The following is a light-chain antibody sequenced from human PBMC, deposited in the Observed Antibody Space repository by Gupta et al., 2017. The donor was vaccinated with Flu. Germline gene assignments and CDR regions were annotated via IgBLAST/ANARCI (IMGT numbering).Light chain of an antibody. CDR3: RQHSLFPWT. V-gene: IGKV1-17*01. CDR1: QGIDND. Sequence: DIQMTQSPSSLSASVRDRVTITCRSSQGIDNDLSWYQQKAGAAPKRLIFAASTVQSGVPSRFSGSSSGTMFTLTISSVQPEDVATYYCRQHSLFPWTFGQGTKVEIK. CDR2: AAS. J-gene: IGKJ1*01.